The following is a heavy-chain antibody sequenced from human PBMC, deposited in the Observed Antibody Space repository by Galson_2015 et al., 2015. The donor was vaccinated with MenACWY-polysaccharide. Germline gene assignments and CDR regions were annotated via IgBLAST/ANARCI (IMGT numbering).Heavy chain of an antibody. CDR3: AREPVTGTTFWFDP. V-gene: IGHV3-30-3*01. CDR1: GFTFSSYA. Sequence: SLRLSCAAPGFTFSSYAMHWVRQAPGKGLEWVAFISYDGSHKFYPDSVKDRFTISRDNSKNTLYLQMNSLRAEDAALYYCAREPVTGTTFWFDPWGQGTLVTVSS. CDR2: ISYDGSHK. D-gene: IGHD1-7*01. J-gene: IGHJ5*02.